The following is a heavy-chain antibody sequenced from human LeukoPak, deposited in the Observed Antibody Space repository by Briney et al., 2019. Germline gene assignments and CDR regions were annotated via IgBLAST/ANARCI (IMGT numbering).Heavy chain of an antibody. V-gene: IGHV1-69*13. Sequence: ASVKVSCKASGYTFTSYDINWVRQAPGQGLEWMGGIIPIFGTANYAQKFQGRVTITADESTSTAYMELSSLRSEDTAVYYCARERGYYGSGTHLIWFDPWGQGTLVTVSS. J-gene: IGHJ5*02. CDR2: IIPIFGTA. CDR3: ARERGYYGSGTHLIWFDP. D-gene: IGHD3-10*01. CDR1: GYTFTSYD.